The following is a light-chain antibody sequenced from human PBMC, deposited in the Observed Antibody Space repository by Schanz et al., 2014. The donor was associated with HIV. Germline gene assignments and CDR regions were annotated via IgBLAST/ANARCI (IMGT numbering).Light chain of an antibody. V-gene: IGLV2-14*01. CDR1: SSDVGAYDL. CDR3: SSYTSSSTVV. Sequence: QSALTQPPSASGSPGQSVTISCTGTSSDVGAYDLVSWYQQHPGKAPKLMIYDVSNRPSGVSNRFSGSKSGNTASLTISGLQAEDEADYYCSSYTSSSTVVFGGGTKLTVL. J-gene: IGLJ2*01. CDR2: DVS.